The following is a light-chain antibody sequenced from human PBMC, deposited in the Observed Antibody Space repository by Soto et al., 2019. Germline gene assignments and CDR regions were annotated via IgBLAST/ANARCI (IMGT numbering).Light chain of an antibody. CDR2: DVS. V-gene: IGLV2-11*01. CDR3: CSYAGSYTYV. J-gene: IGLJ1*01. Sequence: QSALTQPRSVSGSPGQSVTISCTGTSSDIGGYKYVSWYQQHPGKAPKLMLYDVSKRPSGVPDRFSGSKSGNTASLTISGLQADDEADYYCCSYAGSYTYVFGTGTKLTVL. CDR1: SSDIGGYKY.